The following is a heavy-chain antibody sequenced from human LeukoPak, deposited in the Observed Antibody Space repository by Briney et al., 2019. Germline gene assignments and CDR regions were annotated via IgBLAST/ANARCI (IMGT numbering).Heavy chain of an antibody. CDR3: ARYEEFSTGYSASSPRHYFDH. V-gene: IGHV4-59*11. CDR1: GGSINSHY. J-gene: IGHJ4*02. Sequence: SETLSLTCTVSGGSINSHYWSWIRQPPGKGLECIGHICYTGSTYYKPSLESRVTISVDTAKNQISLKLSSVTAADTAVYYCARYEEFSTGYSASSPRHYFDHWGQGTLVTVSS. CDR2: ICYTGST. D-gene: IGHD3/OR15-3a*01.